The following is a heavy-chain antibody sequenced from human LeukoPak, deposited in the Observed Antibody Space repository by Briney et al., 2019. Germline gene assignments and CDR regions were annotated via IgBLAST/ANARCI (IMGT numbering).Heavy chain of an antibody. Sequence: GESLRLSCAASGFIFGTYSMTWVRQAPGRGLEWVSALTGSGASTYYAGSVKGRFTISRDNSKNTLSLQMSSLRAEDTAVYYCATDRGWRTSGYYLYYFEYWGQGTLVTYSS. J-gene: IGHJ4*02. CDR1: GFIFGTYS. D-gene: IGHD3-3*01. CDR2: LTGSGAST. CDR3: ATDRGWRTSGYYLYYFEY. V-gene: IGHV3-23*01.